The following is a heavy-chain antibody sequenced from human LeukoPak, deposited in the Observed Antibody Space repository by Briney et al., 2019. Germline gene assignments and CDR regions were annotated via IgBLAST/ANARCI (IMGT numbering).Heavy chain of an antibody. CDR2: ISGSGGRT. CDR3: AKDLNGLAGGYYFDY. V-gene: IGHV3-23*01. D-gene: IGHD3/OR15-3a*01. Sequence: PGGSLRHSWAASGFTFCSYAMSWVRQAPGKGLEWVSAISGSGGRTYYADSVKGRFTISRDNSKHTLYLQMNSLRAEDTAVYYCAKDLNGLAGGYYFDYWGQGTLVTVSS. CDR1: GFTFCSYA. J-gene: IGHJ4*02.